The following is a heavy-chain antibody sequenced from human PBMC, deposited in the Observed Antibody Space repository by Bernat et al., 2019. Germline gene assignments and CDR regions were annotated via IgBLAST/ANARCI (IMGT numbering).Heavy chain of an antibody. D-gene: IGHD6-19*01. Sequence: QVQLVESGGGVVQPGRSLRLSCAASGFTFSSYAMHWVRQAPGKGLEWVAVISYDGSNKYYADSVKGRFTISRDNSKNTLYLQMNSLRAEDTAVYYCAKEQWLTSLDYYYYGMDVWGQGTTVTVSS. V-gene: IGHV3-30*18. CDR1: GFTFSSYA. CDR3: AKEQWLTSLDYYYYGMDV. CDR2: ISYDGSNK. J-gene: IGHJ6*02.